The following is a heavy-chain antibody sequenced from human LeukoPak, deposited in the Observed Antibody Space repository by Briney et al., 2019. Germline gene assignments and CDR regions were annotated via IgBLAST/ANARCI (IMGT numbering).Heavy chain of an antibody. J-gene: IGHJ5*02. CDR2: ISAYNGNT. V-gene: IGHV1-18*01. Sequence: GASVKVSCKASGYTFTSYGISWVRQAPGQGLEWMGWISAYNGNTNYAQKFQGRVTMTRDTSISTAYMELSRLRSDDTAVYYCARVGRYSYGYLNWFDPWGQGTLVTVSS. CDR1: GYTFTSYG. CDR3: ARVGRYSYGYLNWFDP. D-gene: IGHD5-18*01.